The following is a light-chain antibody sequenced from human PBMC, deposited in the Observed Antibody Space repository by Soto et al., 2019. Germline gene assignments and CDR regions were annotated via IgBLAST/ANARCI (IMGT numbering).Light chain of an antibody. V-gene: IGKV1-5*01. CDR3: QHHNSYSHT. CDR1: QSIRHY. Sequence: DIQMTQAPPTLSASVGDRVTITCRASQSIRHYLAWYQQMPGKAPKLLIYGVSTLQSGVPSRFSGSGSGTEFTLTISSLQPDDFGTYFCQHHNSYSHTFGQATKV. CDR2: GVS. J-gene: IGKJ1*01.